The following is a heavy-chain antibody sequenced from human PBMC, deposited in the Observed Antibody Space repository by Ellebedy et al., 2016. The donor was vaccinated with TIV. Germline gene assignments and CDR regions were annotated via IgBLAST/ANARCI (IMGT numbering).Heavy chain of an antibody. CDR2: VYHTGST. CDR3: ARQVGFCSSSSCYSHDF. V-gene: IGHV4-39*01. CDR1: GASINNNNYY. J-gene: IGHJ4*02. D-gene: IGHD2-2*01. Sequence: ESLKISXTVSGASINNNNYYWGWIRQPPGKGLVWIGSVYHTGSTYYNPSLKSRVTITVDTSKNQFSLNVSSVTAADTAVYYCARQVGFCSSSSCYSHDFWGQGTLVTVSS.